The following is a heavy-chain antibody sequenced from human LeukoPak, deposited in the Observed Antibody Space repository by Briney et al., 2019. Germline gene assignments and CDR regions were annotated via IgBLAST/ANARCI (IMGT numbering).Heavy chain of an antibody. CDR1: GGSFSGYY. Sequence: PSETLSLTCAVYGGSFSGYYWSWIRQPPGKGLEWIGEINHSGSTNYNPSLKSRVTISVDTSKNQFSLKLSSVTAADTAVYYCARLLRKLNPFDYWGQGTLVTVSS. CDR3: ARLLRKLNPFDY. J-gene: IGHJ4*02. D-gene: IGHD1-14*01. V-gene: IGHV4-34*01. CDR2: INHSGST.